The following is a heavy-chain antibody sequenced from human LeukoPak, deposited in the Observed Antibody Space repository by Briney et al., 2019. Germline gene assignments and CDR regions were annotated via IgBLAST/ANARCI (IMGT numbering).Heavy chain of an antibody. J-gene: IGHJ4*02. CDR3: AKPQYYDWMGIGY. D-gene: IGHD3-3*01. Sequence: QTGGSLRLSCAASGFTFTSYAMSWVRQAPGKGLEWVSAISGSGGSTYYADSVKGRFTISRDNSKNTLYLQMNSLRAEDTAVYYCAKPQYYDWMGIGYWGQGTLVTVSS. CDR1: GFTFTSYA. CDR2: ISGSGGST. V-gene: IGHV3-23*01.